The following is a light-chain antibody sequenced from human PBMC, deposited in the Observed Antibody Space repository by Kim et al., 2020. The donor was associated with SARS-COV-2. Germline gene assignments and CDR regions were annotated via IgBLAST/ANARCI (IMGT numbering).Light chain of an antibody. CDR3: QQYGSSPGT. V-gene: IGKV3-20*01. CDR2: GAS. Sequence: SPGKRATHSCMASQSVSSSYVALYQQNPGQAPRLLIYGASSRATGIPDRVSGSWSGTDFTLTISRLEPEDFAVYYCQQYGSSPGTFGQGTKVDIK. J-gene: IGKJ1*01. CDR1: QSVSSSY.